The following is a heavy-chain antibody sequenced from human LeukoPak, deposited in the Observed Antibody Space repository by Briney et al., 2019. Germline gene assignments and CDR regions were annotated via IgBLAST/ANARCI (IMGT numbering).Heavy chain of an antibody. Sequence: PGGSLRLSCAASGFTFSSYSMNWVRQAPGKGLEWVSVIYSGGNTYYADSAKGRFTISRDDSKNTVYLQLNSLRGEDTAIYYCARSRYLDWGGAFDMWGQGTMVTVSS. CDR2: IYSGGNT. J-gene: IGHJ3*02. V-gene: IGHV3-66*01. CDR1: GFTFSSYS. D-gene: IGHD3-9*01. CDR3: ARSRYLDWGGAFDM.